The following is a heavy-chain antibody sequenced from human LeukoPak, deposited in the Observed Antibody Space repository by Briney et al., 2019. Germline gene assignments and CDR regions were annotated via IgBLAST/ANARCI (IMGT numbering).Heavy chain of an antibody. V-gene: IGHV4-39*07. Sequence: SETLSLTCTVSGGSISSSEYYWGWIRQPPGRGLEWIGSIYYSGSTYYNPSLKSRVTISVDKSKNQFSLKLSSVTAADTAVYYCARGRAGTYEDAFDIWGQGTMVTVSS. CDR3: ARGRAGTYEDAFDI. CDR1: GGSISSSEYY. J-gene: IGHJ3*02. D-gene: IGHD6-13*01. CDR2: IYYSGST.